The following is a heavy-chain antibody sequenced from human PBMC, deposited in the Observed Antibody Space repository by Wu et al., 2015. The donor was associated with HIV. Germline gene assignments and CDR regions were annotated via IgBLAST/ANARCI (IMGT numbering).Heavy chain of an antibody. D-gene: IGHD6-19*01. V-gene: IGHV1-2*02. CDR2: INPNSGGI. Sequence: QVQLVQSGAEVKKPGSSVKVSCKASGGTFSSYAISWVRQAPGQGLEWMGWINPNSGGINYAQKFQGRVTMTRDTSISTAYMELSRLRSDDTAVYYCARDMGHEGRQWLVQPGAFDIWGQGTMVTVSS. CDR1: GGTFSSYA. J-gene: IGHJ3*02. CDR3: ARDMGHEGRQWLVQPGAFDI.